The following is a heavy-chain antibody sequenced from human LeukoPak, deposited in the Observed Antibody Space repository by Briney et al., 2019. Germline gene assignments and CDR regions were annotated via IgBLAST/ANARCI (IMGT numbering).Heavy chain of an antibody. Sequence: PGGSLRLSCAASGFIFDDHGMSWVRQAPGKGLEWVSGINWNGGSTGYADSVKGRFTISRDNAKNSLYLQMNSLRAEDTAVYYCARGQLSNAFDIWGQGTMVTVSS. CDR3: ARGQLSNAFDI. D-gene: IGHD6-19*01. CDR1: GFIFDDHG. V-gene: IGHV3-20*04. J-gene: IGHJ3*02. CDR2: INWNGGST.